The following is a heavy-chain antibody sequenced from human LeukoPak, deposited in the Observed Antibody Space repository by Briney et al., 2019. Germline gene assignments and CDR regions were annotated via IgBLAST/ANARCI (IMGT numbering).Heavy chain of an antibody. CDR2: ISGSGGST. CDR1: GFTFSSYA. Sequence: GGSLRLSCAASGFTFSSYAMSWVRQAPGKGLEWVSAISGSGGSTYYADSVKGRFTISRDNSKDTLYLQVNSLRAEDTAVYYCAKGSSTSIRGNWFDPWGQGTLVTVSS. D-gene: IGHD2-2*01. J-gene: IGHJ5*02. CDR3: AKGSSTSIRGNWFDP. V-gene: IGHV3-23*01.